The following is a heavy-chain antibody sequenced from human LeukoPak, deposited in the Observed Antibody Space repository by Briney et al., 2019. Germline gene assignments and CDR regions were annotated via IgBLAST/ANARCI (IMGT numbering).Heavy chain of an antibody. V-gene: IGHV4-34*01. CDR1: GGSFSGYY. D-gene: IGHD3-22*01. Sequence: PSETLSLTCAVYGGSFSGYYWSWIRQPPGKGLEWIGEITHSGSTNYNPSLKSRVTISVDTSKNQFSLKLSSVTAADTAVYYCARGEYYYDSSGYYNSFSLEYWGQGTLVTVSS. CDR3: ARGEYYYDSSGYYNSFSLEY. J-gene: IGHJ4*02. CDR2: ITHSGST.